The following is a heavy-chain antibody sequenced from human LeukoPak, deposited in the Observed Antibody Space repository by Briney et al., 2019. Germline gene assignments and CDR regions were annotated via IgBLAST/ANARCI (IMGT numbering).Heavy chain of an antibody. CDR1: GCSISSSSYY. D-gene: IGHD2-8*02. CDR3: ARLRTGYHNLFDP. J-gene: IGHJ5*02. CDR2: INYGGSGST. Sequence: SETLSLTCTVSGCSISSSSYYWGWIRQPPGKGLEWIVNINYGGSGSTYYNPSLKSRVTISVDTSRSLFSLKLNSVTAADTAVYYCARLRTGYHNLFDPWGQGTLVTVSS. V-gene: IGHV4-39*01.